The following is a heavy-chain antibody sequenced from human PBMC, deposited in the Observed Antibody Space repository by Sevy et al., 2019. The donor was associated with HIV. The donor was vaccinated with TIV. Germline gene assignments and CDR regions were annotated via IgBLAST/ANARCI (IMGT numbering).Heavy chain of an antibody. CDR3: ARGRKTTEEWLEELDYYYGLDV. V-gene: IGHV3-30*02. J-gene: IGHJ6*02. Sequence: GGSLRLSCAASGFSLTTSDMHWVRQAPGKGLEWLAYVRNDGSNKYYADSVMDRFTSSRDSPKNTLYLQMNSLRDEDTAIYYCARGRKTTEEWLEELDYYYGLDVWGQGTTVTVSS. CDR1: GFSLTTSD. D-gene: IGHD2-8*01. CDR2: VRNDGSNK.